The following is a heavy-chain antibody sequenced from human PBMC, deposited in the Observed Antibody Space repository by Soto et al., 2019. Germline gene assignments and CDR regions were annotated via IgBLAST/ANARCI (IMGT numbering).Heavy chain of an antibody. J-gene: IGHJ6*02. CDR3: AVAAAGKLPRSRYDYGMDV. CDR2: ISAYNGNT. D-gene: IGHD6-13*01. V-gene: IGHV1-18*04. CDR1: GYTFTSYG. Sequence: ASVKVSCKASGYTFTSYGISWVRQAPGQGLEWMGWISAYNGNTNYAQKLQGRVTMTTDTSTSTAYMELRSLRSDDTAVYYCAVAAAGKLPRSRYDYGMDVWGQGTRVTVS.